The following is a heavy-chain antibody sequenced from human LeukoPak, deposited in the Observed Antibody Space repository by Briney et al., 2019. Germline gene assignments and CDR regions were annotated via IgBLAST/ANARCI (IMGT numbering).Heavy chain of an antibody. Sequence: GGSLRLSCAASGVIISSYAMSWVRQAPGKRLEWVSAINGRGDNTYYADFVKGRFTISRDNSKSTVYLQMNSLRTEDTAVYYCAKDRVSPGFNWFDPWGQGTLVTVSS. CDR3: AKDRVSPGFNWFDP. CDR1: GVIISSYA. V-gene: IGHV3-23*01. J-gene: IGHJ5*02. D-gene: IGHD2/OR15-2a*01. CDR2: INGRGDNT.